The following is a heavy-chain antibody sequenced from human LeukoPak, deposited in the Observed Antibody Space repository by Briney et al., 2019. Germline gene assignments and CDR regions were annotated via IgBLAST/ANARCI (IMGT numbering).Heavy chain of an antibody. CDR3: ARDSPSYCDILTGQTVGYGMDV. D-gene: IGHD3-9*01. CDR2: ISSSSSYI. CDR1: GFTFSSYS. J-gene: IGHJ6*04. V-gene: IGHV3-21*01. Sequence: PGGSLRLSCAASGFTFSSYSMNWVRQAPGKGLEWVSSISSSSSYIYYADSVKGRFTISRDNAKNSLYLQMNSLRAEDTAVYYCARDSPSYCDILTGQTVGYGMDVWGKGTTVTVSS.